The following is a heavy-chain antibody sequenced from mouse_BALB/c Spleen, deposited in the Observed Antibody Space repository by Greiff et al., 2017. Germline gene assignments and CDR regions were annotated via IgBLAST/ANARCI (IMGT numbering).Heavy chain of an antibody. D-gene: IGHD3-2*02. CDR2: ISYDGSN. CDR3: ARSGTGPFAY. CDR1: GYSITSGYY. J-gene: IGHJ3*01. V-gene: IGHV3-6*02. Sequence: EVKLQESGPGLVKPSQSLSLTCSVTGYSITSGYYWNWIRQFPGNKLEWMGYISYDGSNNYNPSLKNRISITRDTSKNQFFLKLNSVTTEDTATYCCARSGTGPFAYWGQGTLVTVSA.